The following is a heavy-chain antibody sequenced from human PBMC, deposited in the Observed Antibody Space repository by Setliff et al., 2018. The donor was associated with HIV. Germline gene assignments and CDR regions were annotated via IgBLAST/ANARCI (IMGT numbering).Heavy chain of an antibody. V-gene: IGHV3-23*01. CDR2: ISANGGST. D-gene: IGHD3-16*01. CDR1: GFTFTKSA. J-gene: IGHJ4*02. CDR3: AKDVMQGGWGSLSYFDS. Sequence: GGSLRLSCTVSGFTFTKSAMNWVRQAPGKGLEWVSVISANGGSTYSADSAKGRFTISRDNTKNTVYLQMNSLRVEDTAVYFCAKDVMQGGWGSLSYFDSWGQGTLVTVSS.